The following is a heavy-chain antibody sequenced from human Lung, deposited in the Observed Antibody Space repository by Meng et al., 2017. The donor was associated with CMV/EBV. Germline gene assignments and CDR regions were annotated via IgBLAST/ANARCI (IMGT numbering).Heavy chain of an antibody. CDR3: ARDDFWSGSPTFDF. CDR2: FSSSGGTI. J-gene: IGHJ4*02. CDR1: GFTFSTYE. Sequence: SCAASGFTFSTYEMNWVRQAPGKGLEWVSYFSSSGGTIYYADSVKGRFTISRDNAKSSLYLQMNSLRAEDTAFYYCARDDFWSGSPTFDFWGQGTLVTVSS. V-gene: IGHV3-48*03. D-gene: IGHD3-3*01.